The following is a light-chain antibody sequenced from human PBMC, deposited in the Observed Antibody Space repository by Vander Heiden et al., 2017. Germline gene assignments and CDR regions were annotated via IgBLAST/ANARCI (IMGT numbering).Light chain of an antibody. CDR2: EVS. CDR1: SSDVGSYNL. V-gene: IGLV2-23*02. CDR3: CSYAGSISYV. Sequence: QSTLTQPASVSGPPGQSITISCTGTSSDVGSYNLVSWYQQHPGKAPKLMIYEVSKRPSGVSNRFSGSKSGNTASLTISGLQAEDEADYYCCSYAGSISYVFGTGTKVTVL. J-gene: IGLJ1*01.